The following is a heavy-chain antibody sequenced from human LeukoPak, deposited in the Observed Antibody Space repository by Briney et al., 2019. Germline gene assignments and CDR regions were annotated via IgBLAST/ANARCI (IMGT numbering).Heavy chain of an antibody. J-gene: IGHJ4*02. Sequence: SETLSLTCTVSGGSISSDYWSWIRQSPGKGLEWIGYCHYSGSTNSNPSLNGRVTFSVDRPRNQFSLKLTSVTAADSAVYYCARHSPRFLEYLDYWGQGTLVAVSS. V-gene: IGHV4-59*08. D-gene: IGHD3-3*01. CDR2: CHYSGST. CDR1: GGSISSDY. CDR3: ARHSPRFLEYLDY.